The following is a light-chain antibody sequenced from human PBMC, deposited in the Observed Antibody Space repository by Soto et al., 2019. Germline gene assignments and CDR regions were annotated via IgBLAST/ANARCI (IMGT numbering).Light chain of an antibody. CDR1: NIGSKS. CDR2: DDG. Sequence: SYELTQPPSVSVAPGQTARITCGGNNIGSKSVHWYQQKPGQAPVLVVYDDGDRPSGIPERFSGSNSGNTATLTISRVEAGDEADYYCQVWDSSSDHPGYVFGTGTKVTVL. V-gene: IGLV3-21*02. J-gene: IGLJ1*01. CDR3: QVWDSSSDHPGYV.